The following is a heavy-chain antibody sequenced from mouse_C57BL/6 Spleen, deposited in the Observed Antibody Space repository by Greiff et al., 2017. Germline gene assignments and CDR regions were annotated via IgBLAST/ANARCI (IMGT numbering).Heavy chain of an antibody. CDR3: ARFLYGNYEGYFDY. V-gene: IGHV1-76*01. J-gene: IGHJ2*01. CDR2: IYPGSGNT. Sequence: QVQLQQSGAELVRPGASVKLSCKASGYTFTDYYINWVKQRPGQGLEWIARIYPGSGNTYYNEKFKGKATLTAEKSSSTAYMQLSSLTSEDSAVYFCARFLYGNYEGYFDYWGQGTTLTVSS. D-gene: IGHD2-10*02. CDR1: GYTFTDYY.